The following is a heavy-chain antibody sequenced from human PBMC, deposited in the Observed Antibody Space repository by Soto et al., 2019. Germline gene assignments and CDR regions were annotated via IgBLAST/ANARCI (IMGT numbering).Heavy chain of an antibody. CDR3: ARQASYDFWDGRFYYNYYMDV. J-gene: IGHJ6*03. CDR2: IYSSGTT. V-gene: IGHV4-59*08. CDR1: SGSISGYY. D-gene: IGHD3-3*01. Sequence: QVQLQESGPGLVKPSETLSLSCTVSSGSISGYYWSWIRQPPGKGLEWIGSIYSSGTTYYNPSLQSRVTMSVDTSKIQFSLNLSSVTAADTAVYYCARQASYDFWDGRFYYNYYMDVWGKGTPVTVSS.